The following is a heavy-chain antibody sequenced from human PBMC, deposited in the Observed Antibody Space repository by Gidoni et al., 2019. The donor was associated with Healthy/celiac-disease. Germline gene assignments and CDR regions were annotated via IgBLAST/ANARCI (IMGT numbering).Heavy chain of an antibody. Sequence: QVQLQESGPGLVKPSETLSLTCTVSGGSISSYYWGWIRQPAGKGLEWIGRIYTSGSTNYNPSLKSRVTMSVDTSKNQFSLKLSSVTAADTAVYYCARARVTMVRGVPRYYYGMDVWGQGTTVTVSS. CDR3: ARARVTMVRGVPRYYYGMDV. D-gene: IGHD3-10*01. V-gene: IGHV4-4*07. CDR1: GGSISSYY. CDR2: IYTSGST. J-gene: IGHJ6*02.